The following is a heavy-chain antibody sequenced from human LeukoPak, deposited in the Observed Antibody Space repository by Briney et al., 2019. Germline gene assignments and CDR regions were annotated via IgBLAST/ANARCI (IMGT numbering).Heavy chain of an antibody. J-gene: IGHJ4*02. CDR1: GYSFTSYW. D-gene: IGHD3-3*01. CDR2: IYPGDSDT. CDR3: ARRLGDFWSGYYTFDY. Sequence: GKSLKISCKGSGYSFTSYWIGWVRQMPGKGLEWMGIIYPGDSDTRYSPSFQGQVTISADKSISTAYLQWSSLKASDTAMYYCARRLGDFWSGYYTFDYWGQGTLVTVSS. V-gene: IGHV5-51*01.